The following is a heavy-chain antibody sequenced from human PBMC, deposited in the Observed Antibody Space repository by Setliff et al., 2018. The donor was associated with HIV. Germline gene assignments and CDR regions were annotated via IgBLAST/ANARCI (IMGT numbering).Heavy chain of an antibody. CDR3: AKPLTQWGVSPYHYAVDV. CDR2: IGGSTGST. J-gene: IGHJ6*02. CDR1: GFAFDNYC. D-gene: IGHD1-26*01. V-gene: IGHV3-23*01. Sequence: PGGSLRLSCAASGFAFDNYCMTWVRQAPGKGLEWVSAIGGSTGSTYYADSVKGRFTISTDKSKNTLYLQMNSLRAEDTAVYYCAKPLTQWGVSPYHYAVDVWGQGTTVTVSS.